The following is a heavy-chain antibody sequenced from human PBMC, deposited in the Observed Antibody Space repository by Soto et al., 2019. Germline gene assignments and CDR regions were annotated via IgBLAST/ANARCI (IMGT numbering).Heavy chain of an antibody. V-gene: IGHV4-39*01. D-gene: IGHD1-1*01. CDR3: AMHVESTTLSLTWVDP. Sequence: QLQLQESGPGLVKPSETMSLTCSVSGGSHSSSSSFWGWIRQPPGKGLEWIGSMYYSGTTYYNPLLTGRVTISFDTSTNQSSLEPRSVSPADASVYYWAMHVESTTLSLTWVDPWGQGTLVTVSS. CDR1: GGSHSSSSSF. CDR2: MYYSGTT. J-gene: IGHJ5*02.